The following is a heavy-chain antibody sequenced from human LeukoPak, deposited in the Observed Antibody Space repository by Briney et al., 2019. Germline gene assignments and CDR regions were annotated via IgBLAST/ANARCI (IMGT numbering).Heavy chain of an antibody. J-gene: IGHJ2*01. CDR3: ARLTLTYFDL. D-gene: IGHD3-9*01. Sequence: PSETLSLTCTVSGDSISSYYWNWIRQPPGKGLEWIGNIYNTGNTDYNPSLRRRVTISVDTSKNQFSLKLSSVTAADTAVYYCARLTLTYFDLWGRGTVVTVSS. CDR2: IYNTGNT. CDR1: GDSISSYY. V-gene: IGHV4-59*08.